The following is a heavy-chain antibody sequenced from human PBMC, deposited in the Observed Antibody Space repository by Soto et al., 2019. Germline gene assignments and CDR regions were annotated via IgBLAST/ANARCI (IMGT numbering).Heavy chain of an antibody. Sequence: EVKLLESGGGLVQPGGSLRLSCAASGFTFSSHAINWVRQAPGKGLEWVSGISGSGVSTYYADSVKGRFIISRDNSNNTLSLQMNSLRGEDTAVYYCARSGSTAFPLKNWFDPWGQGTLVTVSS. J-gene: IGHJ5*02. CDR2: ISGSGVST. V-gene: IGHV3-23*01. D-gene: IGHD2-2*01. CDR3: ARSGSTAFPLKNWFDP. CDR1: GFTFSSHA.